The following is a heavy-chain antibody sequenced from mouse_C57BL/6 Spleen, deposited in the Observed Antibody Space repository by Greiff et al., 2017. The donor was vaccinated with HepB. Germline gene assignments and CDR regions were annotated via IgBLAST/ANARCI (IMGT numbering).Heavy chain of an antibody. CDR1: GYAFSSSW. V-gene: IGHV1-82*01. Sequence: QVQLKESGPELVKPGASVKISCKASGYAFSSSWMNWVKQRPGKGLEWIGRIYPGDGDTNYNGKFKGKATLTADKSSSTAYMQLSSLTSEDSAVYFCARGDYYGSSYMAWFAYWGQGTLVTVSA. CDR3: ARGDYYGSSYMAWFAY. D-gene: IGHD1-1*01. J-gene: IGHJ3*01. CDR2: IYPGDGDT.